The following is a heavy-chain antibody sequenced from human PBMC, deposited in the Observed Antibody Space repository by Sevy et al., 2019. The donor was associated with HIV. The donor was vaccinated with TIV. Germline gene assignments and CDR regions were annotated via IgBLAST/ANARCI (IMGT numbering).Heavy chain of an antibody. D-gene: IGHD5-12*01. J-gene: IGHJ6*02. V-gene: IGHV4-39*02. CDR1: GGTIVSSGHY. CDR3: AREAGGYDYDYGIDV. Sequence: SETLSLTFSVSGGTIVSSGHYWGWIRQTPGKGLEWIGSIYYNGQTYYNPSLNSRLTISIDTSKNQFSLNLSSVTAADTAIYFCAREAGGYDYDYGIDVWGQGTTVTVSS. CDR2: IYYNGQT.